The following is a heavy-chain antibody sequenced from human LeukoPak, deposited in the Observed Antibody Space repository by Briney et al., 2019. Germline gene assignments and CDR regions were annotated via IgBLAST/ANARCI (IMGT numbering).Heavy chain of an antibody. Sequence: PGGSLRLSFAASGFTSDDYAMHWVRQAPGKGLEWVSLISWDGGSTYYADSVKGRFTISRDNSKNSLYLQMNSLRAEDTALYYCAKNGENERLVLLYQYYYLDYWGQGTLVTVSS. CDR3: AKNGENERLVLLYQYYYLDY. J-gene: IGHJ4*02. CDR2: ISWDGGST. V-gene: IGHV3-43D*03. CDR1: GFTSDDYA. D-gene: IGHD6-19*01.